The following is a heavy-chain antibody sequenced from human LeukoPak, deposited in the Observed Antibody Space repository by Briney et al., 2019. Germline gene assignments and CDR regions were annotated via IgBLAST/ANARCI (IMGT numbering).Heavy chain of an antibody. V-gene: IGHV3-53*01. CDR1: GVTVSNNF. Sequence: GGSLRLSCAASGVTVSNNFMSWVRQAPGKGLEWVSVIYGGGSTYYADSVKGRFTISRDTSKNTLYLQMNSLRAEDTAVYYCASWPGGWYGEDSWGQGTLVTVSS. CDR3: ASWPGGWYGEDS. J-gene: IGHJ4*02. CDR2: IYGGGST. D-gene: IGHD6-19*01.